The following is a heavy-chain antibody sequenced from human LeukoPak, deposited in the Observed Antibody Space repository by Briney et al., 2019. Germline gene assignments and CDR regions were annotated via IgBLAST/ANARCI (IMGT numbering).Heavy chain of an antibody. CDR3: AREGSGSWYDY. Sequence: GSLSLSCAASGVSISSYWLSWFRQPPGKGLEWVANIKQDGSEKYYVASVKGRVTISIDNTKNSLYPQMNSLRAEDTAVYCWAREGSGSWYDYWGQGTLVTVSS. V-gene: IGHV3-7*01. J-gene: IGHJ4*02. CDR1: GVSISSYW. D-gene: IGHD1-26*01. CDR2: IKQDGSEK.